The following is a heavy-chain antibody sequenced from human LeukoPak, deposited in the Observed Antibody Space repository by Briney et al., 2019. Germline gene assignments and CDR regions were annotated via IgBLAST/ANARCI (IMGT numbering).Heavy chain of an antibody. CDR3: ARSSSWYGGSYWFDP. D-gene: IGHD6-13*01. CDR1: GGSFSGYY. J-gene: IGHJ5*02. Sequence: SETLSLTCAVYGGSFSGYYWSWIRQPPGKGLEWIGYIYYSGSTNCNPSLKSRVTISVDTSKNQFSLKLSSVTAADTAVYYCARSSSWYGGSYWFDPWGQGTLVTVSS. V-gene: IGHV4-59*01. CDR2: IYYSGST.